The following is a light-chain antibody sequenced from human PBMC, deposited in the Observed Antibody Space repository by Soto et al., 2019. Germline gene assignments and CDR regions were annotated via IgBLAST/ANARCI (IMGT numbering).Light chain of an antibody. CDR1: QSISSW. CDR3: QLYNSYWT. Sequence: DIQMTQSPSTLSASVGDRVTITCRASQSISSWLAWYQQKPGKAPKLPIYDASSLESGVPSRFSGSGSGTEFPLTISSLQPDDFATYYCQLYNSYWTFGQGTKVEI. CDR2: DAS. J-gene: IGKJ1*01. V-gene: IGKV1-5*01.